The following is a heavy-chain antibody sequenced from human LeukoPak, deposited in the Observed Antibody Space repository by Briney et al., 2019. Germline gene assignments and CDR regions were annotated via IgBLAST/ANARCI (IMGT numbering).Heavy chain of an antibody. D-gene: IGHD6-13*01. Sequence: SETLSLTCTVSGGSISSYYWSWIRQPAGKGLEWIGRIYTSGSTNYNPSLKSRVTMSVDTSKKKFSLELNSVTAADTAVYYCARRRRIATGASPGDAFDIWGQGTMVTVSS. CDR1: GGSISSYY. J-gene: IGHJ3*02. CDR2: IYTSGST. CDR3: ARRRRIATGASPGDAFDI. V-gene: IGHV4-4*07.